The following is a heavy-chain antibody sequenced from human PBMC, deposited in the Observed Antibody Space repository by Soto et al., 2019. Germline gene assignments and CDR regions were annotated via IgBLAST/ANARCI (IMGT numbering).Heavy chain of an antibody. D-gene: IGHD1-20*01. CDR3: ARSKGNWNDGWFDP. Sequence: GGSLRLSCAASGFTFSDYYMSWIRQAPGKGPEWVSYISSSGSTIYYADSVKGRFTISRDNAKNSLYLQMNSLRAEDTAVYYCARSKGNWNDGWFDPWGQGTLVTVSS. V-gene: IGHV3-11*01. CDR1: GFTFSDYY. J-gene: IGHJ5*02. CDR2: ISSSGSTI.